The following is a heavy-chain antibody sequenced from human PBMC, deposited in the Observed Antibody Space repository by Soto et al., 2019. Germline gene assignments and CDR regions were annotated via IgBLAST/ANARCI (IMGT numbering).Heavy chain of an antibody. CDR1: GGSITSHSW. Sequence: QVQLQESGPGLVEPSGTLSLTCRVSGGSITSHSWWSWVRQSPGRGLEWIGEIRLSGTTNYNPSLKIRVTISIDKSKNQLYLKLNSVTAADTAMFYCASQDSYTMAVWGRGTTVTVSS. CDR3: ASQDSYTMAV. J-gene: IGHJ6*02. CDR2: IRLSGTT. V-gene: IGHV4-4*02.